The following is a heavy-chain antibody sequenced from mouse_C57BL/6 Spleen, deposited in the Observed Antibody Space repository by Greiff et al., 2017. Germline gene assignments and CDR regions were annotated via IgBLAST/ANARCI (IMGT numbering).Heavy chain of an antibody. CDR1: GFNFNDYW. D-gene: IGHD2-12*01. CDR3: TTLSYDSYAWFAY. CDR2: IYPEDGDT. J-gene: IGHJ3*01. Sequence: VQLQQSGAELVRPGASVKLSCTASGFNFNDYWMHWVKQRPEQGLEWIGSIYPEDGDTEYDPKFKGKATMTADTSSTTAYLQLRSLTSEYTAVSYCTTLSYDSYAWFAYWGQGTLVTVSA. V-gene: IGHV14-1*01.